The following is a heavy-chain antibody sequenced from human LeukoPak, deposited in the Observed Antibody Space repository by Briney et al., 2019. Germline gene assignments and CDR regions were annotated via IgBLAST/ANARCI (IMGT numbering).Heavy chain of an antibody. CDR1: VCTFRSYA. CDR3: ARGGLFIAARPIDARTYFDY. D-gene: IGHD6-6*01. CDR2: IIPMLSIT. V-gene: IGHV1-69*04. J-gene: IGHJ4*02. Sequence: SVKVSCKASVCTFRSYAINWVRQAPGQGLGCMGRIIPMLSITNYAQKFHGRVTITAEKSTRTAYMELSSRRSEDTAVYYCARGGLFIAARPIDARTYFDYSGQGTLVTVSS.